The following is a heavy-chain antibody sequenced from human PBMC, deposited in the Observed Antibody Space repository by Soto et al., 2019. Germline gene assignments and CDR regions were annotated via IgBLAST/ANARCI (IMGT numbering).Heavy chain of an antibody. V-gene: IGHV5-51*01. CDR1: GYSFTSYW. J-gene: IGHJ4*02. CDR2: IYPGDSDT. D-gene: IGHD3-22*01. Sequence: GESLKISCQGSGYSFTSYWIGWVRQTPGKGLEWMGMIYPGDSDTRYSPSFQGQVTISADKSISAAFLQWSSLKASDTAMYYCVRPVDSSGLYDYCGQGSLVPVSS. CDR3: VRPVDSSGLYDY.